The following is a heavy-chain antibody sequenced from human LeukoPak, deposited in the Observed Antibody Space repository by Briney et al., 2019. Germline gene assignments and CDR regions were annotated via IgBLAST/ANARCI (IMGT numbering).Heavy chain of an antibody. J-gene: IGHJ4*02. D-gene: IGHD6-13*01. CDR2: ISDDSSFT. CDR3: AKPPAAGTLYYFDY. V-gene: IGHV3-23*01. Sequence: GGSLRLSCAASGLVFGKYAMAWVRQAPGKGLECVSIISDDSSFTYYLDSVKGRFTISRDNSKNTLYLQMNSLRAEDTAVYYCAKPPAAGTLYYFDYWGQGTLVTVSS. CDR1: GLVFGKYA.